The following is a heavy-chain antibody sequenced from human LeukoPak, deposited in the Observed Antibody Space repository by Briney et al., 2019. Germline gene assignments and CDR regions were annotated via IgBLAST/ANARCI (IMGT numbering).Heavy chain of an antibody. Sequence: PGGSLRLSCAASGFTFDDYAMHWVRQAPGKGLEWVSLISWDGGSTYYADSVKGRFTISRDNSKNSLYLQMNSLRAEDTALYYCAKASRYGDAELLPFDYWGQGTLVTVSS. V-gene: IGHV3-43D*03. D-gene: IGHD4-17*01. CDR3: AKASRYGDAELLPFDY. CDR2: ISWDGGST. J-gene: IGHJ4*02. CDR1: GFTFDDYA.